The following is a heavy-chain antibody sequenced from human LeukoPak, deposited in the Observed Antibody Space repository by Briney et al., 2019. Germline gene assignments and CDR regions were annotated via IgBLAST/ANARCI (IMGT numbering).Heavy chain of an antibody. CDR3: ARDSGFDTMVRGSFDY. CDR2: ISYDGSNK. J-gene: IGHJ4*02. V-gene: IGHV3-30-3*01. CDR1: GFTFSSYA. Sequence: GGSLRLSCAASGFTFSSYAMHWVRQAPGKGLEWVAVISYDGSNKYYADSVKGRFTISRDNSKNTLYLQMNSLRAEDAAVYYCARDSGFDTMVRGSFDYWGQGTLVTVSS. D-gene: IGHD3-10*01.